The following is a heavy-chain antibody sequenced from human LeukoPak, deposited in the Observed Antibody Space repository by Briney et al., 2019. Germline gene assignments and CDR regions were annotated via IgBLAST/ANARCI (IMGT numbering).Heavy chain of an antibody. CDR2: INPNSGGT. V-gene: IGHV1-2*02. D-gene: IGHD3-10*01. Sequence: ASVKVSCKASGYTFTGYYMHWVRQAPGQGLEWMGWINPNSGGTNYAQKFQGRVTMTTDTSTSTAYMELRSLRSDDTAVYYCARDYYYGSGSGYYGMDVWGQGTTVTVSS. J-gene: IGHJ6*02. CDR1: GYTFTGYY. CDR3: ARDYYYGSGSGYYGMDV.